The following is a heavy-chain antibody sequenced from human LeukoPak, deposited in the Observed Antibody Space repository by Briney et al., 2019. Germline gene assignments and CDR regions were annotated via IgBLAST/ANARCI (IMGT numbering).Heavy chain of an antibody. V-gene: IGHV1-69*05. CDR2: IIPILGTT. CDR1: GGTLCNSA. D-gene: IGHD3-10*01. Sequence: SVKVSCKASGGTLCNSAISWVRQAPGQGLEWMGRIIPILGTTVYAPKFQGRVTLNMDGSTTTGYMDLSSLRSEDTAIYFCATEGGYYYGSGNYYNDHRFDSWGQGTLVTVSS. CDR3: ATEGGYYYGSGNYYNDHRFDS. J-gene: IGHJ4*02.